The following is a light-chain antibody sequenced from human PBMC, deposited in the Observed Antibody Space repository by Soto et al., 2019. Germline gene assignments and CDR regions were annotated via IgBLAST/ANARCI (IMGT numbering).Light chain of an antibody. Sequence: AIQMTQSPSSLSASVGDRVTITCRASQGIRNDLGWYQQKPGKAPKLMIYAASSLQSGVPSRFSGSGSGIDFTLTISSLPPADFATYYCLQDYNYPRTFGQGTKLEIK. CDR1: QGIRND. CDR3: LQDYNYPRT. CDR2: AAS. J-gene: IGKJ2*01. V-gene: IGKV1-6*01.